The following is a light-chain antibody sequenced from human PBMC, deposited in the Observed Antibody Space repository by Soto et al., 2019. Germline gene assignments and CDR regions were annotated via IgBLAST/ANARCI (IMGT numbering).Light chain of an antibody. Sequence: DIQLTQSPSTLSASVGDRVTITCRASQSISSWLAWYQQKPGKAPKLLIYKASTLQSGVPSRFSGSGSGTEFTLTISGLQPDDFAVYYCQQYNSWPTFGGGTKVEIK. CDR1: QSISSW. CDR2: KAS. V-gene: IGKV1-5*03. CDR3: QQYNSWPT. J-gene: IGKJ4*01.